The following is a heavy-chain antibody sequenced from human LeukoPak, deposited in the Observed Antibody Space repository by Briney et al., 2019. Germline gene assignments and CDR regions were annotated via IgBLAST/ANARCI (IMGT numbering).Heavy chain of an antibody. V-gene: IGHV3-48*03. CDR3: ARDSYSLYNWFDP. Sequence: LSLTCTVSGGSISSQYWSWIRQAPGKGLEWVSYISSSGSTIYYADSVKGRFTISRDNAKNSLYLQMNSLRAEDTAVYYCARDSYSLYNWFDPWGQGTLVTVSS. CDR1: GGSISSQY. D-gene: IGHD4-11*01. J-gene: IGHJ5*02. CDR2: ISSSGSTI.